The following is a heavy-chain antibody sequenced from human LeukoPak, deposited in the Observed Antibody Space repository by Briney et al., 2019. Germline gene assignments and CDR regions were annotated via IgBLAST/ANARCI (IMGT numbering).Heavy chain of an antibody. J-gene: IGHJ6*03. CDR2: ISAYNGNT. V-gene: IGHV1-18*01. CDR1: GYTFTSYG. Sequence: ASVKVSCKASGYTFTSYGISWVRQAPGQGLEWMGWISAYNGNTNYAQKLQGRVTMTTDTSTSTAYMELSSLRSEDTAVYYCARGLGGSDYYYYMDVWGKGTTVTVSS. D-gene: IGHD3-16*01. CDR3: ARGLGGSDYYYYMDV.